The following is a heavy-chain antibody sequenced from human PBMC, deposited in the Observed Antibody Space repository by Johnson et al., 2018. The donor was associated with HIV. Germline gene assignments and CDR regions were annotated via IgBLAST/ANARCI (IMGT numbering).Heavy chain of an antibody. D-gene: IGHD1-14*01. Sequence: QMLLVESGGGVVQPGRSLRLSCAASGFSFSSYDMHWVRQAPGKGLDWVAVISYDGSNNYFADSVNGRFTISRDNSRNTLFLQMNRLRAEDTAMYFCVRRFYIDRIWAVGAMNGFDFWGQGTMVTVSS. CDR3: VRRFYIDRIWAVGAMNGFDF. J-gene: IGHJ3*01. CDR1: GFSFSSYD. CDR2: ISYDGSNN. V-gene: IGHV3-30*03.